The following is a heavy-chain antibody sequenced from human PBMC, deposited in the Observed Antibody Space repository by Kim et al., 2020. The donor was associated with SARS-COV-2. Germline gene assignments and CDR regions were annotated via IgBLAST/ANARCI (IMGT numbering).Heavy chain of an antibody. CDR2: IYPGDSDT. CDR3: ARPAGGVYTAMALDY. Sequence: GESLKISCKGSGYSFTSYWIGWVRQMPGKGLEWMGIIYPGDSDTRYSPSFQGQVTISADKSISTAYLQWSSLKASDTAMYYCARPAGGVYTAMALDYWGQGTLVTVSS. CDR1: GYSFTSYW. D-gene: IGHD5-18*01. J-gene: IGHJ4*02. V-gene: IGHV5-51*01.